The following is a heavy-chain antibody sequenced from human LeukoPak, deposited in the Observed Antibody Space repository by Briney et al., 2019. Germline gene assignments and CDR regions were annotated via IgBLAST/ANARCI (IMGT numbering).Heavy chain of an antibody. Sequence: SSETLSLTCTVSGGSIRSSSYYWGWIRQPPGKGLEWIGSIYYSGSTYYNPSLKSRVTIFVDTSKNKFSLKLDSVTAADTAVYYCARPAYRGSYYDAFDIWGQGTMVTVSS. J-gene: IGHJ3*02. CDR2: IYYSGST. CDR1: GGSIRSSSYY. D-gene: IGHD1-26*01. V-gene: IGHV4-39*01. CDR3: ARPAYRGSYYDAFDI.